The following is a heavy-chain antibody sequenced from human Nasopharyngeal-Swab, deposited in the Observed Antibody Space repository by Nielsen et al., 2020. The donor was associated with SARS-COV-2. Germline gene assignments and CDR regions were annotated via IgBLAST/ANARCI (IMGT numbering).Heavy chain of an antibody. CDR2: ISSSSSKS. Sequence: GESLKISCAASGFTISANGMHWVRQAPGKGLEWLAYISSSSSKSYYADSVKGRFTISRDNPKKSLFLQMNSLRDEDTAVYYCASEGSGVFGVVIYAFDIWGPGTLVTVSS. J-gene: IGHJ3*02. V-gene: IGHV3-48*02. CDR1: GFTISANG. CDR3: ASEGSGVFGVVIYAFDI. D-gene: IGHD3-3*01.